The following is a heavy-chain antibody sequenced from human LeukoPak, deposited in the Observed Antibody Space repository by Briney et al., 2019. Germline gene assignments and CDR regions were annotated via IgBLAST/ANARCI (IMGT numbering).Heavy chain of an antibody. CDR1: GYSFTSYW. CDR3: ARLAFCTNAVCFSNYYYSMDV. CDR2: IYPDDSDT. J-gene: IGHJ6*03. V-gene: IGHV5-51*01. Sequence: GESLKISCKGSGYSFTSYWIGWVRQMPGKGLEWMGIIYPDDSDTKYSPSFQGQVTISADKSITTAYLQWSSLKASDTAMYYCARLAFCTNAVCFSNYYYSMDVWGRGTTVTVSS. D-gene: IGHD2-8*01.